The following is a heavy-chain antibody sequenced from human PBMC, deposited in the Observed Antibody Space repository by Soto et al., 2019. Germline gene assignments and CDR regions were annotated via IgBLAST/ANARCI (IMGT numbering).Heavy chain of an antibody. CDR2: ITSTSTYI. Sequence: GGSLRLYCAASGFTFSSYSMTWVRQTPGKELEWVASITSTSTYIYYGDSVKGRFTISRDNAKNSLYLQMNSLRAEDTAVYYCASATYYDYSSGYYKEGIFDYWGQGTPVTVSS. J-gene: IGHJ4*02. V-gene: IGHV3-21*01. CDR3: ASATYYDYSSGYYKEGIFDY. CDR1: GFTFSSYS. D-gene: IGHD3-3*01.